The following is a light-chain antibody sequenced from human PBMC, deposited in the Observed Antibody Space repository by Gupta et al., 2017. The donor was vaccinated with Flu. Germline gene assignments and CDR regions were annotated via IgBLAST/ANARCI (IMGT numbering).Light chain of an antibody. CDR1: KLGDNY. CDR3: QAWDSSSLYV. CDR2: QDS. Sequence: SYELTQPPSVSVSPGQTASINCSGDKLGDNYACWYQQKPRQSPVLVIYQDSKRPSGIPERFSGSNSGNTATLTISGTQAMDEADYYCQAWDSSSLYVFGTGTKVTVL. J-gene: IGLJ1*01. V-gene: IGLV3-1*01.